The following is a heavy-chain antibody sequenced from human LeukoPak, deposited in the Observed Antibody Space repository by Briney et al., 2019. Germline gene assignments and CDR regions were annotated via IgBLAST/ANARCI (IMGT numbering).Heavy chain of an antibody. CDR2: IDPTDSYT. Sequence: GESLKISCKVSGYTFTDYWISWVRQMPGKGLEWMGNIDPTDSYTNYSSSFQGHVTISVDESINTAYLQWYSLKASDTAMYYCARQSYWGQGTLVTVSS. J-gene: IGHJ4*02. D-gene: IGHD2-21*01. CDR1: GYTFTDYW. CDR3: ARQSY. V-gene: IGHV5-10-1*01.